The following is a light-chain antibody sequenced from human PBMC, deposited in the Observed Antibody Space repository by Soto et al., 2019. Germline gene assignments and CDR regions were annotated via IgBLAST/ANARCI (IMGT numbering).Light chain of an antibody. J-gene: IGKJ1*01. Sequence: DIQMTQSPSSVSASVGDRVTITCRASQDIDNWLAWYQQKPGKAPKLLIYAASTLQSGVPSRFSGSGSWTDFTFTISSLQPEDFATYYCQQGSIFPWTCGQGTKVEIK. CDR2: AAS. CDR1: QDIDNW. V-gene: IGKV1-12*01. CDR3: QQGSIFPWT.